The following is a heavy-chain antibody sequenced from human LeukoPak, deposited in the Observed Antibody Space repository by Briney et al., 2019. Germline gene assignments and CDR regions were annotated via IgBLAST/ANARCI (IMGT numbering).Heavy chain of an antibody. CDR1: GGTFSSYA. V-gene: IGHV1-69*13. CDR3: ARDRVVVPAAIGGENYYYMDV. J-gene: IGHJ6*03. D-gene: IGHD2-2*01. CDR2: IIPIFGTA. Sequence: SVKVSCKASGGTFSSYAISWVRQAPGQGLEWMGGIIPIFGTANYAQKFQGRVTTTADESTSTAYMELSSLRSEDTAVYYCARDRVVVPAAIGGENYYYMDVWGKGTTVTVSS.